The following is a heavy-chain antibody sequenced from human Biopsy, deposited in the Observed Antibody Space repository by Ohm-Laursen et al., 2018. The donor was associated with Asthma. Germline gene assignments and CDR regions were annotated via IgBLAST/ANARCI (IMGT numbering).Heavy chain of an antibody. CDR2: ITGSGGTT. CDR1: GFTFSSYA. J-gene: IGHJ4*02. V-gene: IGHV3-23*01. CDR3: AKDFRGIAVAGDRGFDY. D-gene: IGHD6-19*01. Sequence: SLRLSCAASGFTFSSYAMSWVRQAPGKGLERVSAITGSGGTTYYADSVRGRFTISRDNSKSTLFLQMDNLSAEDTAVYYCAKDFRGIAVAGDRGFDYWGQGTLVIVSS.